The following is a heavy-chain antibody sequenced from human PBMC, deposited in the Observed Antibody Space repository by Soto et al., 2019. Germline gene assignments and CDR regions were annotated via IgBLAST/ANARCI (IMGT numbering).Heavy chain of an antibody. D-gene: IGHD5-12*01. Sequence: QVQLQESGPGLVKPSETLSLTCTVSGGSVSSGSYYWSWIRQPPGKGLEWIGYIYYSGSTNYNPSLKSRVTISVDTSKNQFSLKLSSVTAADTAVYYCARERWLQFGDAFDIWGQGTMVTVSS. J-gene: IGHJ3*02. V-gene: IGHV4-61*01. CDR3: ARERWLQFGDAFDI. CDR1: GGSVSSGSYY. CDR2: IYYSGST.